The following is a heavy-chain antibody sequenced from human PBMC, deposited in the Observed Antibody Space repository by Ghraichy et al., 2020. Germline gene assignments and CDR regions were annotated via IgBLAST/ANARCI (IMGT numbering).Heavy chain of an antibody. CDR1: GFTFSNFW. Sequence: SCAASGFTFSNFWMHWVRQAPGKGLVWVSRIKYDGRRTQYADSVKGRFTISRDNAKNMVYLQMDSLRVEDTAGYYCGKDVHDVAASPWGRGTLVTVSS. J-gene: IGHJ5*02. V-gene: IGHV3-74*03. CDR3: GKDVHDVAASP. CDR2: IKYDGRRT. D-gene: IGHD6-13*01.